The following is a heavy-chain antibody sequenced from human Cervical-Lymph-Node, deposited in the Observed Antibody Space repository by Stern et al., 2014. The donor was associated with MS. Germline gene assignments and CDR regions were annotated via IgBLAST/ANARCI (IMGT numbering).Heavy chain of an antibody. D-gene: IGHD3-16*02. Sequence: EVQLEESGGGLVQPGGSLRLSCAVSGFNFSLHAMTWVRQAPGKGPEWVSAISKSGATTYYADSLKGRFTISRDNSNNTLFLQMNALRADDTAVYYCAKAPQSIVGYFDFWGQGTQVTVSS. CDR3: AKAPQSIVGYFDF. V-gene: IGHV3-23*04. CDR1: GFNFSLHA. CDR2: ISKSGATT. J-gene: IGHJ4*02.